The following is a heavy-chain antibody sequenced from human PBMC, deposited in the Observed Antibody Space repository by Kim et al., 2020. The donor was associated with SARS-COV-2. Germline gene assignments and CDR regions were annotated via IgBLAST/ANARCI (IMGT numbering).Heavy chain of an antibody. CDR1: GFTFSSYS. CDR3: AREPSGIVGARYYFDY. D-gene: IGHD1-26*01. V-gene: IGHV3-48*02. Sequence: GGSLRLSCASSGFTFSSYSMNWVRQAPGKGLEWVSYISSSSSTIYYADSVKGRFTISRDNAKNSLYLQMNSLRDEDTAVYYCAREPSGIVGARYYFDYWGQGTLVTVSS. J-gene: IGHJ4*02. CDR2: ISSSSSTI.